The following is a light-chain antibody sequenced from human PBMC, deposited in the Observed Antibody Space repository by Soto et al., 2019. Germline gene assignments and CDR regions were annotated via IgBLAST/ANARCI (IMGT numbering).Light chain of an antibody. CDR2: DVS. J-gene: IGLJ1*01. Sequence: QSALTQPASVSWSPGQSITISCTGTSSDVGGYNYVSWYQHHPGKAPKLLIYDVSNRPSGVSNRFSGSKSDNTASLTISGLQPEDEADYYCSSYTTSNTRQTVFGTGTKVTVL. CDR3: SSYTTSNTRQTV. CDR1: SSDVGGYNY. V-gene: IGLV2-14*03.